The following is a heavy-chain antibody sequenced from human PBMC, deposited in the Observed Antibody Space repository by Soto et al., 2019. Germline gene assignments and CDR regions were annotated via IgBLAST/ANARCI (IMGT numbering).Heavy chain of an antibody. CDR1: GGSISSSSYY. D-gene: IGHD6-19*01. V-gene: IGHV4-39*01. Sequence: SETLSLTCTVSGGSISSSSYYWGWIRQPPGKGLEWIGSIYYSGSTYHSPSLKSRVTISVDTSKNQFSLKLSSVTAADTAVYYCARRGSGFDNWFDPWGQGTLVTVSS. CDR3: ARRGSGFDNWFDP. CDR2: IYYSGST. J-gene: IGHJ5*02.